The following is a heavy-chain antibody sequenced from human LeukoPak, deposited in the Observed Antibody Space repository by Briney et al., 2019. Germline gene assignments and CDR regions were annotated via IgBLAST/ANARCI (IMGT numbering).Heavy chain of an antibody. Sequence: GGSLRLSCAASGFTFDDYGMSWVRQAPGKGLEWVSGINWNGGSTGYADSVKGRFTISRDNAKNTLYLQMNSPRAEDTAVYYCVRNLDFWGDSEDYWGQGTLVTVSS. D-gene: IGHD3-3*01. CDR2: INWNGGST. J-gene: IGHJ4*02. CDR1: GFTFDDYG. CDR3: VRNLDFWGDSEDY. V-gene: IGHV3-20*04.